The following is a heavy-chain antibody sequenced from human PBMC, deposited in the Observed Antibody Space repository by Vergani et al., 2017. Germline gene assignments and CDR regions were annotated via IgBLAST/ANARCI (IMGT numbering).Heavy chain of an antibody. J-gene: IGHJ5*02. Sequence: QVQLVQSGAEMKKPGASVKVSCKASGYTFTGYYIHWVRQAPGQGLEWMGWIDPNNCDTNYAQKFQGRVTMTRDTSIRTAYMELSRLRSDDTAVYYCATFYYGSGSYPAWGQGTLVTVSS. CDR3: ATFYYGSGSYPA. D-gene: IGHD3-10*01. V-gene: IGHV1-2*02. CDR1: GYTFTGYY. CDR2: IDPNNCDT.